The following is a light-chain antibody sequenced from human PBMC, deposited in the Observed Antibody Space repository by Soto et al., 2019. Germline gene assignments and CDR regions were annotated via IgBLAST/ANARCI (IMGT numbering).Light chain of an antibody. CDR2: GAS. Sequence: APIPCSDSHIVMKKIAWYQQKPGQAPSLLIYGASTRATGIPARFSGSGSGTEFTIIISSLQSEDCAVYYCKLYNNWPPCTFGQGTKVAIK. V-gene: IGKV3-15*01. J-gene: IGKJ1*01. CDR3: KLYNNWPPCT. CDR1: HIVMKK.